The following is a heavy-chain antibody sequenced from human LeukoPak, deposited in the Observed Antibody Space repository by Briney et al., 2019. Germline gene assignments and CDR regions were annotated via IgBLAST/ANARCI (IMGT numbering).Heavy chain of an antibody. V-gene: IGHV3-30*18. CDR1: GFTFSSYG. D-gene: IGHD5-24*01. J-gene: IGHJ4*02. CDR3: AKGWLGKFDY. Sequence: PGGSLRLSCAASGFTFSSYGMHWVRQAPGKGLEWVAVISYDGSNKYYADSVKGRFTISRDNSKNTLYLQMNSLRAEDTAVYYCAKGWLGKFDYWDQGTLVTVSS. CDR2: ISYDGSNK.